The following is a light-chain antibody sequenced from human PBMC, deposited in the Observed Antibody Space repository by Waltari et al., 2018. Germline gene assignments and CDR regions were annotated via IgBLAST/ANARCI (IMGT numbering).Light chain of an antibody. CDR3: QQYYSTCT. J-gene: IGKJ5*01. CDR2: WAS. Sequence: DIVLTLSPELLAVSLGETATISCKSSQSVLYRSTNKNFLAWYQQKPGQSPKLLIYWASTRASGVPDRFSGSGSGSDFTLTISNLQAEDVALYFCQQYYSTCTFGQGTRLGIK. CDR1: QSVLYRSTNKNF. V-gene: IGKV4-1*01.